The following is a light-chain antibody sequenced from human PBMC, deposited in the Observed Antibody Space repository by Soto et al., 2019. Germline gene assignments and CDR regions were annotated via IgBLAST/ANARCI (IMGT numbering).Light chain of an antibody. CDR2: EVT. Sequence: QSALTQPPSAYGSPGQSVTISCTGTSSDVGGYNYVSWYQQHPGKAPKLVIFEVTQRPSGVPDRFSGSKSGNTASLTVSGLQAEDEADYYCSSYAGSNNLVFGGGTKLTVL. CDR3: SSYAGSNNLV. V-gene: IGLV2-8*01. CDR1: SSDVGGYNY. J-gene: IGLJ2*01.